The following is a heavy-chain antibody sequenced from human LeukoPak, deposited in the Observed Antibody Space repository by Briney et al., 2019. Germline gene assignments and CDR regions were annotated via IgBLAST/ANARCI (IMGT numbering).Heavy chain of an antibody. CDR1: GFTFSSYS. CDR2: ISSSSTTI. CDR3: ARDQRLWFYDY. J-gene: IGHJ4*02. D-gene: IGHD3-10*01. V-gene: IGHV3-48*01. Sequence: GGSLRLSCAASGFTFSSYSMNWVRQAPGKGLEWVSYISSSSTTIYYADSVKGRFTISRDNAKNSLYLQMNSLRAEDTAVYYCARDQRLWFYDYWGQGTLVTVSS.